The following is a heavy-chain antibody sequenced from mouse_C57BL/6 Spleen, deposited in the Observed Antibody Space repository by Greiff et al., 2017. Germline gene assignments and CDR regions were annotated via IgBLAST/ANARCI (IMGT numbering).Heavy chain of an antibody. J-gene: IGHJ4*01. D-gene: IGHD2-2*01. CDR2: IYPANGNT. CDR3: ARSGGLRREWAMDD. CDR1: GFNIKNTY. Sequence: VPLQQSVAELVRPGASVKLSCTASGFNIKNTYMHWVKQRPEQGLEWIGRIYPANGNTKYAPKFQGKATITADPSSTTAYLQLSSLTSEDTAIYYCARSGGLRREWAMDDGGKGTSVTVSS. V-gene: IGHV14-3*01.